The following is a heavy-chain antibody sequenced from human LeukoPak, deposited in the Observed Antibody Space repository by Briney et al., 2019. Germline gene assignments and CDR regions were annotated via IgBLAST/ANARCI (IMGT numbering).Heavy chain of an antibody. Sequence: GGSLRLSCAASGFTFSSYWMHWVRQAPGRGPVWVSRINNDGSSTSYADSVKGRFTISRDNAKSTLYLQMNSLRAEDTAVYYCVREVSGSSYFDYWGQGTLVTVSS. J-gene: IGHJ4*02. D-gene: IGHD1-26*01. CDR2: INNDGSST. CDR3: VREVSGSSYFDY. CDR1: GFTFSSYW. V-gene: IGHV3-74*01.